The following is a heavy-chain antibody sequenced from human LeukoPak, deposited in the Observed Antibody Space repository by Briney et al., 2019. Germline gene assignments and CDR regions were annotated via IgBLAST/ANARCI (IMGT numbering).Heavy chain of an antibody. D-gene: IGHD4-17*01. V-gene: IGHV3-7*01. Sequence: PGGSLRLSCAASGFTFSSYWMSWVRQAPGKGLEWVANIKQDGSEKYYVDSVKGRFTISRDNAKNSLYLQMNSLRAEDTAVYYCARDRSTTVTWYHYYYMDVWGKGTTVTVSS. J-gene: IGHJ6*03. CDR3: ARDRSTTVTWYHYYYMDV. CDR1: GFTFSSYW. CDR2: IKQDGSEK.